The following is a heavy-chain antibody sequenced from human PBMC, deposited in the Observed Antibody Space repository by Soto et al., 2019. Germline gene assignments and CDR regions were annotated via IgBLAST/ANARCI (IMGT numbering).Heavy chain of an antibody. Sequence: SETLSLTCTISGGSISVYYWSWIRQPPGKGLEWIGYIYYSGSTNYNPSLKSRVTISVDTSKNQFSLKLSSVTAADTAVYYCARGLGPYSSSWYWVDPGGQGTLVTVSS. D-gene: IGHD6-13*01. CDR3: ARGLGPYSSSWYWVDP. CDR2: IYYSGST. V-gene: IGHV4-59*01. J-gene: IGHJ5*02. CDR1: GGSISVYY.